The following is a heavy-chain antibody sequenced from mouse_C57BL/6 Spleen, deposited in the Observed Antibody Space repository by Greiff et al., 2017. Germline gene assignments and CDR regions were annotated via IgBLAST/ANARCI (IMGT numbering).Heavy chain of an antibody. CDR1: GYTFTSYW. Sequence: QVQLQQPGAELVRPGSSVKLSCKASGYTFTSYWMDWGKQRPGQGLEWIGNIYPSDSETHYNQKFKDKATLTVDKSSSTAYMQLSSLTSEDSAVYYCARGHYYGSSYDWFAYWGPGTLVTVSA. V-gene: IGHV1-61*01. D-gene: IGHD1-1*01. J-gene: IGHJ3*01. CDR2: IYPSDSET. CDR3: ARGHYYGSSYDWFAY.